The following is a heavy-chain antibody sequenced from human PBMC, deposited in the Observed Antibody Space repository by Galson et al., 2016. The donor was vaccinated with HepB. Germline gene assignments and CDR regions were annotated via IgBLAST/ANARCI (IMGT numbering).Heavy chain of an antibody. D-gene: IGHD5/OR15-5a*01. CDR2: AQYGGGA. CDR3: AGVWQFDY. Sequence: SETLSLTCTVSCGSISSYYCHWVRQSPGKGLECIGYAQYGGGANYNPSLKCRGTITADSSNRHFSLLLTSVTAAYTAVYYCAGVWQFDYWGQGMLVTVAS. CDR1: CGSISSYY. J-gene: IGHJ4*02. V-gene: IGHV4-59*08.